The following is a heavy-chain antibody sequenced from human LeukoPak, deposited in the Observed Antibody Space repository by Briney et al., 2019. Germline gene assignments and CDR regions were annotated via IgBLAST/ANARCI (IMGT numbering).Heavy chain of an antibody. CDR2: ISYDGSNT. D-gene: IGHD3-10*01. V-gene: IGHV3-30*04. CDR3: ATELRILSWGVDAFDI. Sequence: PGRSLRLSCAASGFNFNSYAVHWVRQAPGKGLEWVAFISYDGSNTYHADSVKGRFTISRDTSKTTVYLQTNSLRAEDTAVYYCATELRILSWGVDAFDIWGQGTMVTVCS. CDR1: GFNFNSYA. J-gene: IGHJ3*02.